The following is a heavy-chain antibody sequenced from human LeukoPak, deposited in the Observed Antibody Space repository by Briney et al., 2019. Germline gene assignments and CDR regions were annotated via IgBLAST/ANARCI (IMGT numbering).Heavy chain of an antibody. V-gene: IGHV3-30*03. CDR3: ARDPLY. CDR1: GFTFSSYS. Sequence: GGSLRLSCAASGFTFSSYSMNWVRQAPGKGLEWVAVISYDGSNKYYADSVKGRFTISRDNSKNTLYLQMNSLRAEDTAVYYCARDPLYWGQGTLVTVSS. CDR2: ISYDGSNK. J-gene: IGHJ4*02.